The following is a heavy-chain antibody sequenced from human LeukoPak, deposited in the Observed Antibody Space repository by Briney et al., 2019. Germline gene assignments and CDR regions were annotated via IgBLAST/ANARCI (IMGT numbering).Heavy chain of an antibody. J-gene: IGHJ4*02. CDR2: IGNTET. CDR1: GFPFETNA. Sequence: GGSLRLSCATSGFPFETNAMSWVRQAPGKGLEWVATIGNTETFYADSVTGRFTISRDNSKNTVNLQMNRLRVEDTAIYYCAKDWIRFNRVFDCFDSWGQGTLVTVSS. D-gene: IGHD2-21*01. CDR3: AKDWIRFNRVFDCFDS. V-gene: IGHV3-23*01.